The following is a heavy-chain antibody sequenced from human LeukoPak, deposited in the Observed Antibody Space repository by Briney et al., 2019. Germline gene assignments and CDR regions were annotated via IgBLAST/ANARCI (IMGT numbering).Heavy chain of an antibody. D-gene: IGHD3-3*01. Sequence: GGSLRLSCAASGFSFSSYAMSWVRHAPPKGLEWVSAISGSGGSTYYADSVKGRFTLSRDNYKTSLYMQMHSLRAEDTAVYYCANPARRITIFGVDPAPDAFDIWGQGTMVSVSS. V-gene: IGHV3-23*01. J-gene: IGHJ3*02. CDR2: ISGSGGST. CDR3: ANPARRITIFGVDPAPDAFDI. CDR1: GFSFSSYA.